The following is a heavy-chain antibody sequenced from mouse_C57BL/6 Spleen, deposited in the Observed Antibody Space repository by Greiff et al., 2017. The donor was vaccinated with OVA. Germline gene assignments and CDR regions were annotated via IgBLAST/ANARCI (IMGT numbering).Heavy chain of an antibody. V-gene: IGHV1-82*01. D-gene: IGHD2-4*01. CDR3: APFYYDYDAWFAY. Sequence: VQLQQSGPELVKPGASVKISCKASGYAFSSSWMNWVKQRPGKGLEWIGRIYPGDGDTNYNGKIKGKATLTADKSSSTAYMQLSSLTSEDSAVYFCAPFYYDYDAWFAYWGQGTLVTVSA. CDR2: IYPGDGDT. J-gene: IGHJ3*01. CDR1: GYAFSSSW.